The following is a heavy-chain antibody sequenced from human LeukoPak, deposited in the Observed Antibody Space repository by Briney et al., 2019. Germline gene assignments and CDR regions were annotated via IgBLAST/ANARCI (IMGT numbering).Heavy chain of an antibody. D-gene: IGHD6-19*01. Sequence: SETLSLTCTVSGGSISSYYWSWIRQPPGKGLEWIGYIYYSGSTNYNPSLKSRVTISVDTSKNQFSLKLSSVTAADTVVYYCARVRRIAVAGLNWFDPWGQGTLVTVSS. CDR2: IYYSGST. V-gene: IGHV4-59*01. CDR3: ARVRRIAVAGLNWFDP. J-gene: IGHJ5*02. CDR1: GGSISSYY.